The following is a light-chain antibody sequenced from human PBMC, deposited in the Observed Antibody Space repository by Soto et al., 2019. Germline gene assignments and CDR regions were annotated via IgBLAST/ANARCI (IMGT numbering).Light chain of an antibody. Sequence: QSALTQPPSASGSPGQSVTISCTGTSSDVGVYNYVSWYQQHPGKAPKLMIYEVSKRPSGVPDRCSGSKSGTTAALTVSGLQAEDEADYYCSSYAGNNNYVFGTGTKLTVL. CDR1: SSDVGVYNY. V-gene: IGLV2-8*01. CDR2: EVS. CDR3: SSYAGNNNYV. J-gene: IGLJ1*01.